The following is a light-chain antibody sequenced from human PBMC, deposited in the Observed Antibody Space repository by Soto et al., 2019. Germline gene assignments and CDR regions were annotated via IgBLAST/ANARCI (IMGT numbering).Light chain of an antibody. Sequence: DVVMTKTPVSRSVAPGQPASISCKSSQSLLHITGETFLFWYLQKPGQSPQLLIYEVSTRVSGVPDRFSGSGSGTDFTLEISRVETDDVGIYYCMQSTQLPPTFGQGTRLEIK. CDR3: MQSTQLPPT. V-gene: IGKV2D-29*02. CDR2: EVS. CDR1: QSLLHITGETF. J-gene: IGKJ5*01.